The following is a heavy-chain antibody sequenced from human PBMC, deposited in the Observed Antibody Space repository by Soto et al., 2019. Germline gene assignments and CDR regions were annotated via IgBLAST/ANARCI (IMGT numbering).Heavy chain of an antibody. CDR1: GGSINSVDYY. J-gene: IGHJ4*02. CDR3: ARVQRDTAMGHFDY. Sequence: QVQLQESGPGLVKPSQTLSLICSVSGGSINSVDYYWSWIRQTPGKGLEWIGYTSYFGTTDYMPSLKSRVTMSVDTSKNQFSLNLSSVTAADTAVYYCARVQRDTAMGHFDYWGRGTLVIVSS. V-gene: IGHV4-30-4*01. CDR2: TSYFGTT. D-gene: IGHD5-18*01.